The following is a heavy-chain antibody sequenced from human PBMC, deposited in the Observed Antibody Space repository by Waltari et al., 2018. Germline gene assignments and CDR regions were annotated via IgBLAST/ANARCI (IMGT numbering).Heavy chain of an antibody. CDR1: GYPFTRYW. J-gene: IGHJ3*02. CDR3: ARREGGNADAFDI. D-gene: IGHD2-15*01. CDR2: IYPDDSAT. V-gene: IGHV5-51*01. Sequence: EVQVVQSGVEVKKPGESLKISCQGSGYPFTRYWNAWCRRMPEKGLAWMGFIYPDDSATRYSPSFQGQVTISADKSTSTAYLQWSSLKASDTAIYYCARREGGNADAFDIWGQGTMVIVSA.